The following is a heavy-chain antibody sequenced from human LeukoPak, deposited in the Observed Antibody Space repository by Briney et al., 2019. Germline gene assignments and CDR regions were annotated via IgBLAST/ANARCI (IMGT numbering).Heavy chain of an antibody. CDR3: AKDSWFGELFIDY. D-gene: IGHD3-10*01. CDR1: GFTFSSYS. Sequence: GGSLRLSCAASGFTFSSYSMNWVRQAPGKGLEWVSSIKGRFTISRDNAKNSLYLQMNSLRAEDTAVYYCAKDSWFGELFIDYWGQGTLVTVSS. CDR2: I. V-gene: IGHV3-21*04. J-gene: IGHJ4*02.